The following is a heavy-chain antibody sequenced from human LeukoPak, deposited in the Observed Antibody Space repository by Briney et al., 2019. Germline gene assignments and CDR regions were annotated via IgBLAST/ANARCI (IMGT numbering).Heavy chain of an antibody. CDR2: INHSGST. CDR3: ARHPRRGVGTLNWFDP. D-gene: IGHD3-10*01. Sequence: PSETLSLTCAVYGGSFSGYYWSWIRQPPGKGLEWIGEINHSGSTNYNPSLKGRVTISVDTSNNQFSLKPTSVTAADTAVYYCARHPRRGVGTLNWFDPWGQGTLVTVSS. CDR1: GGSFSGYY. J-gene: IGHJ5*02. V-gene: IGHV4-34*01.